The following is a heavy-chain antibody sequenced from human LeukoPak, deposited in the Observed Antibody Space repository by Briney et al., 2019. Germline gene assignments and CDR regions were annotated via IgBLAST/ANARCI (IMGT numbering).Heavy chain of an antibody. CDR3: ARDRGGIVATISAFDI. D-gene: IGHD5-12*01. Sequence: SVKVSCKASGGTFSSYAISWVRQAPGQGLEWMGGIIPIFGTANYAQKFQGRVTITADESTSTAYMELSSLRSEDTAVYYCARDRGGIVATISAFDIWGQGTMVTVSS. CDR2: IIPIFGTA. J-gene: IGHJ3*02. V-gene: IGHV1-69*01. CDR1: GGTFSSYA.